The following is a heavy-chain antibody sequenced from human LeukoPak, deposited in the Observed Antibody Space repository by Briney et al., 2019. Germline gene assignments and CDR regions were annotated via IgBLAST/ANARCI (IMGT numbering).Heavy chain of an antibody. CDR1: GGSISSGDYY. J-gene: IGHJ5*02. CDR2: IYYSGST. V-gene: IGHV4-30-4*01. D-gene: IGHD4/OR15-4a*01. CDR3: ARERETDYRFDP. Sequence: SETLSLTCTVSGGSISSGDYYWSWIRRPPGKGLEWIGYIYYSGSTYYNPSLKSRVTISVDTSKNQFSLKLSSVTAADTAVYYCARERETDYRFDPWGQGTLVTVSS.